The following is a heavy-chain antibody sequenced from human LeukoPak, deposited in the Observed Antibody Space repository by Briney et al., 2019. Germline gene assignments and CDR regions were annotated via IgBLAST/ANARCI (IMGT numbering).Heavy chain of an antibody. J-gene: IGHJ4*02. V-gene: IGHV3-23*01. CDR3: AKDGARYLYDNSGYLSDY. CDR2: IGGSGDST. D-gene: IGHD3-22*01. Sequence: PGGSLRLSCAASGFTFGSYAMSWVRQAPRKGLEWVSAIGGSGDSTYYTDSVRGRFTISRDNSKNTLSLQMNSLRAEDTAVYYCAKDGARYLYDNSGYLSDYWGQGTLVTVSS. CDR1: GFTFGSYA.